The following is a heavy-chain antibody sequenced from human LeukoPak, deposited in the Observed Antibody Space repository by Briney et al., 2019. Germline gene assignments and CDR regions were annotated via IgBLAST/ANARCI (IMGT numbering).Heavy chain of an antibody. J-gene: IGHJ4*02. V-gene: IGHV4-59*02. D-gene: IGHD2-2*01. Sequence: PSETLSLTCTVSGGSVSSNYWSWIRQPPGKGLEWIGYIYYSGTTTYNPSLESRFTISVDTSKNQFSLRLSSVTAADTAVYYCARIQSSSSPFDYWDQGTLVTVSS. CDR1: GGSVSSNY. CDR3: ARIQSSSSPFDY. CDR2: IYYSGTT.